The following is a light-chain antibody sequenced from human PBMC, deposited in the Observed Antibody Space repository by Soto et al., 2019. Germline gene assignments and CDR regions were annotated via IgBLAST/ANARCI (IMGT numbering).Light chain of an antibody. CDR1: QSVSKY. Sequence: DIQMTQSPSSLSASVGDRITINCRASQSVSKYLNWYQHKLGKAPELLIYAAYSLYSGVPSRFSGSGSGTYFTLTISNLQPEDSASYYCQQTYTSPGTFGQGTKVEIK. V-gene: IGKV1-39*01. J-gene: IGKJ1*01. CDR2: AAY. CDR3: QQTYTSPGT.